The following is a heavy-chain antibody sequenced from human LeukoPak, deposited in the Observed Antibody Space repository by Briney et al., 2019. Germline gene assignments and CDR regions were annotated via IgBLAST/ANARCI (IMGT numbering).Heavy chain of an antibody. J-gene: IGHJ4*02. CDR1: DDPISDYY. V-gene: IGHV4-59*01. Sequence: SENLSLTCTVSDDPISDYYRGWIRQPLGKGLEWIGYFHNSGTSTYNPSLKSRVTISADTSKNQFSLKLNSLTTADTAVYYCTRGAGWLIDYWGQGILVTVSS. D-gene: IGHD3-16*01. CDR2: FHNSGTS. CDR3: TRGAGWLIDY.